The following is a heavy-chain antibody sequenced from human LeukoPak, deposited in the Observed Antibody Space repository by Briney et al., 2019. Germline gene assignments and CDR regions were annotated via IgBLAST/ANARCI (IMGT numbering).Heavy chain of an antibody. CDR3: ARAVNSYGWGDWFDP. D-gene: IGHD5-18*01. CDR2: IYTNGST. V-gene: IGHV4-4*07. J-gene: IGHJ5*02. Sequence: SETLSLTCTVSGGSISSYYWSWIRQPAGKGLEWLGRIYTNGSTNYNASLKSRVTMSVDTSKNQFSLKLSSGTAADTAVYYCARAVNSYGWGDWFDPWGQGTLVTVSS. CDR1: GGSISSYY.